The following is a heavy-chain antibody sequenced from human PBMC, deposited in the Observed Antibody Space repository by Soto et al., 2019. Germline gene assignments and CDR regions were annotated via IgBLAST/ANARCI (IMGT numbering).Heavy chain of an antibody. CDR1: GGSISSSTYY. CDR3: AREILTGYYPAGWFDP. J-gene: IGHJ5*02. V-gene: IGHV4-39*02. Sequence: PSDTLSLTCTVSGGSISSSTYYWGWIRQPPGKGLEWIGSIYFRGSTYYNPSLKSRVTVSVDTSKKQFSLKLTSVTAADTAVYYCAREILTGYYPAGWFDPWGQGTLVTVSS. D-gene: IGHD3-9*01. CDR2: IYFRGST.